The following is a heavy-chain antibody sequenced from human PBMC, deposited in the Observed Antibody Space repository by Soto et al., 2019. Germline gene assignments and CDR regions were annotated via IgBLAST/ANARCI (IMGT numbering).Heavy chain of an antibody. CDR2: VVLGNGNT. CDR3: ATRIGNIGWYWLDT. J-gene: IGHJ5*02. Sequence: SVKVSCKASGFTFSSSAVQWVRQARGQRLEWIGWVVLGNGNTNYAQKFQERVTITRDMSTSTAYMEVRSLTFEDTAVYYCATRIGNIGWYWLDTWGQGTLVTVSS. V-gene: IGHV1-58*01. D-gene: IGHD6-19*01. CDR1: GFTFSSSA.